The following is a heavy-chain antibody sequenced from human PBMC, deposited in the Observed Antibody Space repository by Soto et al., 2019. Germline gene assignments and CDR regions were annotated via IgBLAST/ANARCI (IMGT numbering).Heavy chain of an antibody. CDR1: GGTFSSYA. J-gene: IGHJ5*02. V-gene: IGHV1-69*01. CDR3: ARDKYSSSWYPLPPMYNWFDP. CDR2: IIPIFGTA. Sequence: QVQLVQSGAEVKKPGSSVKVSCKASGGTFSSYAISWVRQAPGQGLEWMGGIIPIFGTANYAQKFQGRVTITADESTSTAYMELSSLRSEDTAVYYCARDKYSSSWYPLPPMYNWFDPWGQGTLVTVSS. D-gene: IGHD6-13*01.